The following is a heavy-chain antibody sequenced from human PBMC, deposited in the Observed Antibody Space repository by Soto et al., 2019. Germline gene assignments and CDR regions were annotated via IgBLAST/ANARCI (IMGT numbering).Heavy chain of an antibody. D-gene: IGHD4-17*01. J-gene: IGHJ5*01. CDR3: ARAPSVTTIFDS. CDR1: GFTVSSNY. CDR2: IYSGGTT. V-gene: IGHV3-53*01. Sequence: GGSLRLSCAASGFTVSSNYVSWVRQAPGKGLEWVSIIYSGGTTRYADSVRGRFTQSRDNSENTVYLQMDRLRAEDTAVYYCARAPSVTTIFDSWGQGALVTVSS.